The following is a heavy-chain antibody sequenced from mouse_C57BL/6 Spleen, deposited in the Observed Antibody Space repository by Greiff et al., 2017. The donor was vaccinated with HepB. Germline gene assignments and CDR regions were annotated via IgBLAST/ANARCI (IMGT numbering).Heavy chain of an antibody. CDR2: ISSGGSYT. J-gene: IGHJ3*01. D-gene: IGHD1-1*01. CDR1: GFTFSSYG. V-gene: IGHV5-6*02. CDR3: ARPIYYYGSSYTY. Sequence: DVKLVESEGDLVKPGGSLKLSCAASGFTFSSYGMSWVRQTPDKRLEWVATISSGGSYTYYPDSVKGRFTISRDNAKNTLYLQMSSLKSEDTAMYYCARPIYYYGSSYTYWGQGTLVTVSA.